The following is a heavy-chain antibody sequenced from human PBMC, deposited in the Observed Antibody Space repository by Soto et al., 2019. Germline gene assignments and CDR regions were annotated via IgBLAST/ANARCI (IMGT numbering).Heavy chain of an antibody. J-gene: IGHJ3*02. D-gene: IGHD3-3*01. CDR3: ARSPTIFEVVSFDI. CDR1: GYSFTSYW. Sequence: PGESLKISCKGSGYSFTSYWIGWARQMPGKGLEWMGIIYPGDSDTRFSPSFQGQVTISADKSISTAYLQWSSLKASDTAMYYCARSPTIFEVVSFDIWGQWTMVTVSS. CDR2: IYPGDSDT. V-gene: IGHV5-51*01.